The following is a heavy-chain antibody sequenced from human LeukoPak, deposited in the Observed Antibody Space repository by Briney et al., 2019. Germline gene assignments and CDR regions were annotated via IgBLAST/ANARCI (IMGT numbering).Heavy chain of an antibody. V-gene: IGHV3-30*18. CDR3: AKGMREVGNWFDP. Sequence: GGSLRLSCAASGFTFSSYGMHWVRQAPGKGLEWVAVISYDGSNKYYADSVKGRFTISRDNSKNTLYLQMNSLRAEDTAVYYCAKGMREVGNWFDPWGQGTLVTVSS. J-gene: IGHJ5*02. D-gene: IGHD1-26*01. CDR2: ISYDGSNK. CDR1: GFTFSSYG.